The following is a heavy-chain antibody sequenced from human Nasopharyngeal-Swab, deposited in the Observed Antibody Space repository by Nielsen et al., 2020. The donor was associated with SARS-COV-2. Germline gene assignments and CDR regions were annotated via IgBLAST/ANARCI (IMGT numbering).Heavy chain of an antibody. V-gene: IGHV3-21*01. Sequence: VRQAPGKGLEWVSSISSSSSYIYYADSVKGRFTISRDNAKNSLYLQMNSLRAEDTAVYYCARGGPYGLMLLISSAFDIWGQGTMVTVSS. D-gene: IGHD4-17*01. J-gene: IGHJ3*02. CDR2: ISSSSSYI. CDR3: ARGGPYGLMLLISSAFDI.